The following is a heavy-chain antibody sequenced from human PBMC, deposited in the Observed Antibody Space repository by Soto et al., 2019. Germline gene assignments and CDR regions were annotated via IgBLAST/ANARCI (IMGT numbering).Heavy chain of an antibody. Sequence: QVQLVESGGGVVQPGRSLRLSCAASGFTFSSYGMRWVRQAPGKGLEWVAVIWYDGSNKYYADSVKGRFTISRDNSKNTLYLQMNSLRAEDTAVYYCARDYYDSSGYHDAFDIWGQGTMVTVSS. D-gene: IGHD3-22*01. CDR1: GFTFSSYG. V-gene: IGHV3-33*01. CDR3: ARDYYDSSGYHDAFDI. J-gene: IGHJ3*02. CDR2: IWYDGSNK.